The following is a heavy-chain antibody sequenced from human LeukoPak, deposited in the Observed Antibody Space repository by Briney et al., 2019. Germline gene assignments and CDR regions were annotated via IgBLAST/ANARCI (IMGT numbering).Heavy chain of an antibody. CDR3: ARLSREDQLLTDYFDY. D-gene: IGHD2-2*01. Sequence: PSETLSLTCTVSGGSINSYYWSWLRQPPGKGLECIGYIHYTGSTNYNPSLKSRVTISVDKSKNQYSLNLSSVPAADTAVYYCARLSREDQLLTDYFDYWGQGTLVTVSS. J-gene: IGHJ4*02. CDR1: GGSINSYY. V-gene: IGHV4-59*12. CDR2: IHYTGST.